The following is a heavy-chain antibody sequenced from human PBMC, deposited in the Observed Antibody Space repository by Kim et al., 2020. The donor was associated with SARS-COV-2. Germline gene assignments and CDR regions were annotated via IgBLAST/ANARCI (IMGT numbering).Heavy chain of an antibody. J-gene: IGHJ4*02. V-gene: IGHV3-74*01. D-gene: IGHD6-6*01. CDR2: INSDGSST. CDR1: GFTFSSSW. Sequence: GGSLRLSCAASGFTFSSSWMHWVRQAPGKGLVWVSRINSDGSSTTYADSVKGRFTISRDNAKNTLYLQMNSLRAEDTAVYYCVRSKYRISSADYWGQGTLVTVSS. CDR3: VRSKYRISSADY.